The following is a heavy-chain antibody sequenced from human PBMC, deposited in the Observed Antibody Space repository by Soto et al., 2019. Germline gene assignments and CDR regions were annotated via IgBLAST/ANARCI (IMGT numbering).Heavy chain of an antibody. CDR2: IDPSDSYT. CDR1: GYSFTSYW. Sequence: GESLKISCKGSGYSFTSYWISWVRQMPGKGLEWMGRIDPSDSYTNYSPSFQGHVTISADKSISTAYLQWSSLKASDTAMYYCARPGYYDSSGYYYRPDIWGQGTMLTVSS. V-gene: IGHV5-10-1*01. J-gene: IGHJ3*02. CDR3: ARPGYYDSSGYYYRPDI. D-gene: IGHD3-22*01.